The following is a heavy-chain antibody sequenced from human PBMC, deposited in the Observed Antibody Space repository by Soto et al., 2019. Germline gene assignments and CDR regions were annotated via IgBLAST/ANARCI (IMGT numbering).Heavy chain of an antibody. D-gene: IGHD4-17*01. CDR1: GFTFSNYA. V-gene: IGHV3-23*01. Sequence: PGGSLRLSCAASGFTFSNYAMSWVRQAPGKGLEWVSATTTSGLYTYYADSVKGRLTISRDNSKNTLFLQMNSLRVEDTAIYYCAKDTFSTVTPQIDSWGQGTLLTVSS. CDR2: TTTSGLYT. CDR3: AKDTFSTVTPQIDS. J-gene: IGHJ4*02.